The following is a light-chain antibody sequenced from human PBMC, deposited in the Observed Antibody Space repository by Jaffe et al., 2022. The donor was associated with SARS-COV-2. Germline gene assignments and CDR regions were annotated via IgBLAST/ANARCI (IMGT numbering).Light chain of an antibody. CDR3: QQLSTYPIT. CDR1: QGIGTS. CDR2: DAS. J-gene: IGKJ5*01. Sequence: DIQLTQSPSFLSASVGDRVTITCRASQGIGTSLAWYQQKAGKAPKVLIYDASTLQSGVPSRFSGGGSGTEFTLTISSLQPEDFATYYCQQLSTYPITFGQGTRLETK. V-gene: IGKV1-9*01.